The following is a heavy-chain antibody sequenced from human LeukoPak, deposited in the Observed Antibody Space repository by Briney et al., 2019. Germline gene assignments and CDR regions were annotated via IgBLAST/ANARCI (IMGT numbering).Heavy chain of an antibody. J-gene: IGHJ4*02. Sequence: PGRSLRLSCATSGFTFSTYGIHWVRQAPGKGLEWVAAIWPDGSYKYYADSVKGRFTISRDNSKNTVYLQMNTLRDEDTAVYYCARGQQLNDYWGQGTLVTVSS. CDR2: IWPDGSYK. CDR1: GFTFSTYG. D-gene: IGHD6-13*01. V-gene: IGHV3-33*01. CDR3: ARGQQLNDY.